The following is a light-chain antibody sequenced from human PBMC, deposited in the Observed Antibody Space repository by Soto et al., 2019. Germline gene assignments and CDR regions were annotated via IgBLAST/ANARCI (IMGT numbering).Light chain of an antibody. CDR1: QTIINW. CDR2: LGS. CDR3: MQALQTPPWT. V-gene: IGKV2-28*01. J-gene: IGKJ1*01. Sequence: MTQSPSTLSASVGDRVTITCRASQTIINWLAWYLQKPGQSPQLLIYLGSNRASGVPDRFSGSGSGTDFTLKISRVEAEDVGVYYCMQALQTPPWTFGQGTKVDIK.